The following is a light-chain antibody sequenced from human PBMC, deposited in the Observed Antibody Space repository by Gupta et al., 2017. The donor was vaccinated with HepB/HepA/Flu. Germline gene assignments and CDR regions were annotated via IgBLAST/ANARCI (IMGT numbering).Light chain of an antibody. CDR1: QGISSY. CDR2: AAS. J-gene: IGKJ5*01. V-gene: IGKV1-9*01. CDR3: QQVKSYPLT. Sequence: DIQLTQSPSFLSASVGDRVTITCRASQGISSYLAWYQQKPGKAPKLLIYAASTLQSGVPSRFGGSGSGTEFTLTISSLQPEDFATYYCQQVKSYPLTFGQGTRLEIK.